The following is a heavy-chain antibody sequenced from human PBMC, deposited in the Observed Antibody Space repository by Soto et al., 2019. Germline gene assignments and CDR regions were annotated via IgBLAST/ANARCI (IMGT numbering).Heavy chain of an antibody. CDR3: ERDQGSDVRDGSNLDAFDI. V-gene: IGHV3-21*01. D-gene: IGHD3-3*01. CDR2: ISSSSSYI. CDR1: GFTFSSYS. Sequence: TLGGSLRLSCAASGFTFSSYSMNWVRQAPGKGLEWVSSISSSSSYIYYADSVKGRFTISRDNAKNSLYLQMNSLRAEDTAVYYCERDQGSDVRDGSNLDAFDIWGQGTMVTVSS. J-gene: IGHJ3*02.